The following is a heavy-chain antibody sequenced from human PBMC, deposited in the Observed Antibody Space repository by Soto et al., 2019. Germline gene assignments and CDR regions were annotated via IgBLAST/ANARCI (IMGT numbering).Heavy chain of an antibody. Sequence: QVQLVESGGGVVQPGRSLRLSCAASGFTVSSYGMHWVRQAPGKGLEWVAVISRDGGTKYYADSVKGRFTISRDNSRNTVFLEMNRLRGDDMAVYYCTGEVASGYWGQGTLVTVSS. V-gene: IGHV3-30*03. CDR1: GFTVSSYG. CDR2: ISRDGGTK. D-gene: IGHD2-8*02. CDR3: TGEVASGY. J-gene: IGHJ4*02.